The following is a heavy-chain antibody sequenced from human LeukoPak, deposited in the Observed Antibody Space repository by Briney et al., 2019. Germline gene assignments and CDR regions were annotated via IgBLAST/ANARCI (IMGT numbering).Heavy chain of an antibody. V-gene: IGHV3-23*01. Sequence: GGSLRLSCAASGFTFSSYAMSWVRQAPGKGLEWVSAISGSGGSTYYADSVKGRFTISRDNSKNTLYLQMNSLRAEDTAVYYCAKEEINYYGSGSYLNYWGQGTLVTVSS. D-gene: IGHD3-10*01. CDR3: AKEEINYYGSGSYLNY. CDR1: GFTFSSYA. J-gene: IGHJ4*02. CDR2: ISGSGGST.